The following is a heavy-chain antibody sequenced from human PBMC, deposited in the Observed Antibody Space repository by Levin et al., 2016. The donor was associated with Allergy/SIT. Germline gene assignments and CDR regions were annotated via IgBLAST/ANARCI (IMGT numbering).Heavy chain of an antibody. V-gene: IGHV1-46*03. D-gene: IGHD2-15*01. CDR2: INPSGGST. Sequence: ASVKVSCKSSGYTFTNYYIHWVRQAPGQGLEWVGLINPSGGSTTYAQKFQGRVIMTRDTSTSTVYMALSSLRSEDTAVYYCSRDYFPSEDPARQPHYWGRGTLVTVSS. CDR3: SRDYFPSEDPARQPHY. J-gene: IGHJ4*02. CDR1: GYTFTNYY.